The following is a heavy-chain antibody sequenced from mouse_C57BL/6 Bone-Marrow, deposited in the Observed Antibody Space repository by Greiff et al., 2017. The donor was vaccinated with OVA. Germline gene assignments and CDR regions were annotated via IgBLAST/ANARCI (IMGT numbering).Heavy chain of an antibody. V-gene: IGHV2-2*01. D-gene: IGHD4-1*01. CDR2: IWSGGRT. CDR3: ASLGRAWFAY. Sequence: QVQLQESGPGLVQPSQSLSITCTVSGFSLTSYGVHWVRQSPGKGLEWLGVIWSGGRTDYNAAFISRLSISKDNSKSQVFFKMNSLQADDTAIYYCASLGRAWFAYWGQGTLVTVSA. J-gene: IGHJ3*01. CDR1: GFSLTSYG.